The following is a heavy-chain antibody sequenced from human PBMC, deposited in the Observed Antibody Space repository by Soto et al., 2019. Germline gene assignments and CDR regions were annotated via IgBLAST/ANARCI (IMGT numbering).Heavy chain of an antibody. D-gene: IGHD1-1*01. CDR3: VRDWESTTQTWGFGDS. CDR2: IIPIFGVT. V-gene: IGHV1-69*08. Sequence: QVQLVQSGAEVRKPGSSVTVSCKASGGTFSSYTITWVRQAPGQGLEWLGRIIPIFGVTNYAQKFQDRVTITADRSTTTAYMELSRLRSDDTAVYYCVRDWESTTQTWGFGDSWCQGTLVTVSS. CDR1: GGTFSSYT. J-gene: IGHJ4*02.